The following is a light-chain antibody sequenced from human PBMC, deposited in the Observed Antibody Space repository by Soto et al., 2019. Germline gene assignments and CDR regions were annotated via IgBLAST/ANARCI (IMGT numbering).Light chain of an antibody. CDR3: QHYNILWA. CDR1: QSISSW. CDR2: QAS. J-gene: IGKJ1*01. Sequence: DIQMTQSPSTLSASIGDRVTITCRASQSISSWLAWYQQKPGKAPNLLIYQASNLKSGVPPRFSGSGSGTEFTLTINGLQPDDFATYYCQHYNILWAFGQGTKVDIK. V-gene: IGKV1-5*03.